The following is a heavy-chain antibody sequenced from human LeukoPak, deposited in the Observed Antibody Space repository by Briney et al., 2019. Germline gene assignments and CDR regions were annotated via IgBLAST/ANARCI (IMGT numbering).Heavy chain of an antibody. V-gene: IGHV3-23*01. D-gene: IGHD3-22*01. Sequence: GGSLRLSCAASGFTFSSYAMSWVRQAPGKGLEWVSAISGSGGSTYYADSVKGRFTISRDNAKNSLYLQMNSLRAEDTAGYYCAREGVVGHPFDIWGQGTMVTVSS. CDR1: GFTFSSYA. CDR2: ISGSGGST. J-gene: IGHJ3*02. CDR3: AREGVVGHPFDI.